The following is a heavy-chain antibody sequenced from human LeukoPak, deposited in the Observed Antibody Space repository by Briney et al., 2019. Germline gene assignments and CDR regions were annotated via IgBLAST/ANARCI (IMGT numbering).Heavy chain of an antibody. CDR2: INPSGGST. V-gene: IGHV1-46*01. CDR1: GYTFTSYY. Sequence: GASVKVSCKAFGYTFTSYYMHWVRQAPGQGLEWMGIINPSGGSTSYAQKFQGRVTMTRDTSTSTVYMELSSLRSEDTAVYYCARRDTAMVSIDYWGQGTLVTVSS. J-gene: IGHJ4*02. D-gene: IGHD5-18*01. CDR3: ARRDTAMVSIDY.